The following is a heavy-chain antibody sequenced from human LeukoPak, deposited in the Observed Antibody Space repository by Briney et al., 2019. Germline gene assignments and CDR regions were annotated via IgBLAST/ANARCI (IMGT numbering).Heavy chain of an antibody. Sequence: SETLSLTCTVSGGSISSYYWSWIRQPPGKGLEWIGYIYYSGSTNYNPSLKSRVTISVDTSKNQFSLKLSFVTAADTAVYYCARDVLGVVPAAIRDYYYYMDVWGKGTTVTVSS. V-gene: IGHV4-59*13. CDR1: GGSISSYY. CDR3: ARDVLGVVPAAIRDYYYYMDV. D-gene: IGHD2-2*02. J-gene: IGHJ6*03. CDR2: IYYSGST.